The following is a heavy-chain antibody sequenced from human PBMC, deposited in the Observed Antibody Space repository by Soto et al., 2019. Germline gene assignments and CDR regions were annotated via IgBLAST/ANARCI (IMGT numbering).Heavy chain of an antibody. Sequence: GASVKVSCKASGYTFTSYNINWVRQAPGQGLEWVAGSTSNSGNSDYAQKFQGRLTVTRDTSISTAYMELSSLRSEDTAVYYCATTKAKYSSGWYLNYFDYWGQGTLVTVSS. CDR3: ATTKAKYSSGWYLNYFDY. D-gene: IGHD6-19*01. J-gene: IGHJ4*02. V-gene: IGHV1-8*01. CDR2: STSNSGNS. CDR1: GYTFTSYN.